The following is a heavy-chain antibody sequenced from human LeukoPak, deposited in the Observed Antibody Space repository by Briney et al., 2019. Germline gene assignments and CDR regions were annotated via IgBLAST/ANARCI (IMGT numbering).Heavy chain of an antibody. Sequence: PGGSLRLSCVASGLTLDRYAMHWVRQGPGKGLEWVAGFSLDTGRIDYADSVRGRFTVSKDDAKKTLYLQMNNLRTEDTALYYCTKDITPGGADVWGQGTTVTVSS. CDR2: FSLDTGRI. J-gene: IGHJ6*02. D-gene: IGHD3-10*01. CDR1: GLTLDRYA. V-gene: IGHV3-9*01. CDR3: TKDITPGGADV.